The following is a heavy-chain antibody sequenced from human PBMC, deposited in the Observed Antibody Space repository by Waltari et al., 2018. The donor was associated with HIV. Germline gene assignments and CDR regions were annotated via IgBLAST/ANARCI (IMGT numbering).Heavy chain of an antibody. CDR2: INQGEST. V-gene: IGHV4-34*02. Sequence: QVQLQQWGAGLLKPSETLSLTCAVYGTSFNIYYWNWIRQPPGKGLEWIGYINQGESTNFNPSLKSRVTISLDTSKNQFSLKMTSVTAADTAFYYWARGPVGWGRGYGLAWFFDVWGRGILVTVSS. CDR1: GTSFNIYY. CDR3: ARGPVGWGRGYGLAWFFDV. J-gene: IGHJ2*01. D-gene: IGHD5-12*01.